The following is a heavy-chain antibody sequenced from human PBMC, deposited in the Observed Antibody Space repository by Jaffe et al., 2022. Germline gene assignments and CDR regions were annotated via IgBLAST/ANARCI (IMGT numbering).Heavy chain of an antibody. CDR3: ASRPFSAPYCSRSSCPLDF. CDR1: GFSLSTNY. CDR2: TYSDGIT. J-gene: IGHJ4*02. Sequence: EVQLVESGGGLVQPGGSLRLSCTASGFSLSTNYVSWVRQAPGKGLEWVSITYSDGITDYAASAKGRFTISRHTSKNTVYLQMNSLRPEDTAVYYCASRPFSAPYCSRSSCPLDFWGQGTLVTVSS. D-gene: IGHD2-2*01. V-gene: IGHV3-53*04.